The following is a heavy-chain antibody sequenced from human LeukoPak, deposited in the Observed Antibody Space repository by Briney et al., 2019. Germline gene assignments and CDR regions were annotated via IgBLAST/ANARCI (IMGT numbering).Heavy chain of an antibody. CDR2: ISNSGATI. CDR1: GFTFSSYA. D-gene: IGHD2-21*01. CDR3: AKDKCGAFCGGD. V-gene: IGHV3-23*01. Sequence: PGRSLRLSCAASGFTFSSYAMSWVRQAPGKGLEWVSSISNSGATIYYADSVKGRFTISRDNSRNTLYLQMNSLRVEDTAIYFCAKDKCGAFCGGDWGQGTLVTVSS. J-gene: IGHJ4*02.